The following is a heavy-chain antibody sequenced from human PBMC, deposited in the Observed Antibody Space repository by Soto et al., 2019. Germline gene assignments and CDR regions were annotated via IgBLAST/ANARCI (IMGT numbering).Heavy chain of an antibody. V-gene: IGHV3-23*01. CDR1: GFTFSNYA. D-gene: IGHD1-26*01. CDR3: AKDNGGSPLAFDY. CDR2: ISGSGGST. J-gene: IGHJ4*02. Sequence: GGSLRLSCAASGFTFSNYAMSWVRQAPGKGLEWVSAISGSGGSTYYADSVKGRFTISRDNSKNTLYLQMNSLRAEDTAVYYCAKDNGGSPLAFDYWGQGTLVTVSS.